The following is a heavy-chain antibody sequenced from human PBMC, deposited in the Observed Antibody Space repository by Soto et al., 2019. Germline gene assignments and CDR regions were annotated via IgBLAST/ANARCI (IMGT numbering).Heavy chain of an antibody. V-gene: IGHV3-23*01. CDR2: ISGTGGST. Sequence: QPGGSLRLSCAASGFTFNNYAMNWVRQAPGKGLEWVATISGTGGSTYYADSVKGRFTISRDNSKNTLYLQMNSLRVEDTAVYYCAKDRLGGNFDYWGQGTQVTVS. CDR3: AKDRLGGNFDY. J-gene: IGHJ4*02. CDR1: GFTFNNYA.